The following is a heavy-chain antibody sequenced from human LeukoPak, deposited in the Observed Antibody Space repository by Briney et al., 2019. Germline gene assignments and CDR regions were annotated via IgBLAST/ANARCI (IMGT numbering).Heavy chain of an antibody. CDR2: ISSSSSYI. Sequence: GGSLRLSCAASGFTFTSYSMNWVRQAPGEGLEWVSSISSSSSYIYYADSVKGRFTISTDNAKNSLYLQMNSLRAEDTAVYYCAKDSSTDSSGRYAPFTDANNWFDPWGQGTLVTVSS. CDR1: GFTFTSYS. V-gene: IGHV3-21*01. D-gene: IGHD3-22*01. CDR3: AKDSSTDSSGRYAPFTDANNWFDP. J-gene: IGHJ5*02.